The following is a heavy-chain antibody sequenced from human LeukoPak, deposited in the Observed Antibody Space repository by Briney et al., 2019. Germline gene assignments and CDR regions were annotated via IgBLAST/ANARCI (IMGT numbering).Heavy chain of an antibody. CDR3: ATAYSSGWQTQFFDY. Sequence: ASVEVSCKVSGYTLTELSMHWVRQAPGKGLEWKGGFDPEDGETIYAQKFQGRVTMTEDTSTDTAYMELSSLRSEDTAVYYCATAYSSGWQTQFFDYWGQGTLVTVSS. CDR2: FDPEDGET. D-gene: IGHD6-19*01. J-gene: IGHJ4*02. CDR1: GYTLTELS. V-gene: IGHV1-24*01.